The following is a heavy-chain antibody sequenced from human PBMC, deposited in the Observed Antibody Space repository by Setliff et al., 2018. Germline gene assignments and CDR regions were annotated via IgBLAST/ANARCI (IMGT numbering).Heavy chain of an antibody. Sequence: GGSLRLSCEASGFTFSRYSMNWVRQAPGKGLEWVSSISSGSTYKNYADSVKGRFTTSRDNAKNSVYLQMNSLRAEDTAIYFCARDSPIRLGVIPSWGPGTLVTVSS. CDR3: ARDSPIRLGVIPS. J-gene: IGHJ4*02. V-gene: IGHV3-21*01. D-gene: IGHD2-21*01. CDR2: ISSGSTYK. CDR1: GFTFSRYS.